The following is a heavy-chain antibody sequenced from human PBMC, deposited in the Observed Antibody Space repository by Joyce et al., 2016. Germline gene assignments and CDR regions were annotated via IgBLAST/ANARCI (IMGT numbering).Heavy chain of an antibody. CDR1: GASISTATYY. V-gene: IGHV4-39*01. CDR3: ARHVEYDYWSGYYGWFDP. CDR2: ISYTGIA. Sequence: QLQLQESGPGLVKPSETLSLTCSVSGASISTATYYWGWIRQHPGRGLEWIGIISYTGIAYYIPSLNSRVTISVDMSKNQFSLNLISVTAADTAVYYCARHVEYDYWSGYYGWFDPWGQGTLVTVSS. D-gene: IGHD3/OR15-3a*01. J-gene: IGHJ5*02.